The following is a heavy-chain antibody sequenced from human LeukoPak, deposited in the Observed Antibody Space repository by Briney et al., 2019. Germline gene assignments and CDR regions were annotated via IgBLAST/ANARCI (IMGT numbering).Heavy chain of an antibody. V-gene: IGHV1-2*02. J-gene: IGHJ6*03. D-gene: IGHD3-9*01. CDR3: ARDGYYYDILTGYGYYMDV. Sequence: ASVKVSCKASGYTFTGYYMHWVRQAPGQGLEWMGWINPNSGGTNYAQKLQGRVTMTTDTSTSTAYMELRSLRSDDTAVYYCARDGYYYDILTGYGYYMDVWGKGTTVTVSS. CDR2: INPNSGGT. CDR1: GYTFTGYY.